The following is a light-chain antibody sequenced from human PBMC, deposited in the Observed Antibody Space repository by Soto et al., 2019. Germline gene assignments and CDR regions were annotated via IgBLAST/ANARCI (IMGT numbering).Light chain of an antibody. J-gene: IGKJ5*01. V-gene: IGKV3-11*01. CDR2: DAS. CDR1: QSVSRY. Sequence: EIVLTQSPATLSLSPGERATLSCRASQSVSRYLAWYQQKPGQAPRLLIYDASNRATGIPARFSGGGSGTDFTLTISSLEPEDFAVYYCQQRSNWPITFGQGTRLAIK. CDR3: QQRSNWPIT.